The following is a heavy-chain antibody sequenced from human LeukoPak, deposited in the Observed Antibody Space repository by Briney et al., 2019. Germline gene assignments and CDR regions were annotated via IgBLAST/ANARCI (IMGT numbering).Heavy chain of an antibody. V-gene: IGHV3-7*01. Sequence: PGGSLRHSCAASGFTFSSYWMSWVRQAPGKGLEWVANIKQDGSEKYYVDSVKGRFTISRDNAKNSLYLQMNSLRAEDTAVYYCARVYCSGGSCYTYYYYMDVWGKGTTVTVSS. D-gene: IGHD2-15*01. CDR1: GFTFSSYW. CDR2: IKQDGSEK. CDR3: ARVYCSGGSCYTYYYYMDV. J-gene: IGHJ6*03.